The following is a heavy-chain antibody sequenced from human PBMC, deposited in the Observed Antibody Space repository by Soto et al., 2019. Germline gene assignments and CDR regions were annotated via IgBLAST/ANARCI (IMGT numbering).Heavy chain of an antibody. V-gene: IGHV3-74*01. Sequence: GGSLRLSCAASGFTFSSYWMHWVRQAPGKGLVWVSRINSDGSSTSYADSVKGRFTISRDNAKNTLYLQMNSLRAEDTAVYYCARERVYGSGSYYQLYYYYYGMDVWGQGTTVTVS. CDR2: INSDGSST. D-gene: IGHD3-10*01. J-gene: IGHJ6*02. CDR3: ARERVYGSGSYYQLYYYYYGMDV. CDR1: GFTFSSYW.